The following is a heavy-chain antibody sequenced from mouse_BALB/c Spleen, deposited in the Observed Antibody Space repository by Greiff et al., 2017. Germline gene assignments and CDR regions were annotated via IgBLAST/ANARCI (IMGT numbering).Heavy chain of an antibody. CDR2: ISYDGSN. V-gene: IGHV3-6*02. CDR1: GYSITSGYY. D-gene: IGHD2-2*01. Sequence: DVKLQESGPGLVKPSQSLSLTCSVTGYSITSGYYWNWIRQFPGNKLEWMGYISYDGSNNYNPSLKNRISITRDTSKNQFFLKLNSVTTEDTATYYCARDGYDALWGFDVWGAGTTVTVSS. CDR3: ARDGYDALWGFDV. J-gene: IGHJ1*01.